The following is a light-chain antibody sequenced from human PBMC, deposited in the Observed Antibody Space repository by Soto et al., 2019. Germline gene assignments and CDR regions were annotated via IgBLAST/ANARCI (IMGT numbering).Light chain of an antibody. CDR2: AAS. CDR3: QQNYSTPLT. J-gene: IGKJ4*01. V-gene: IGKV1-39*01. CDR1: RAITNH. Sequence: DVQLTQSPSPLSASVGDRVSISCRASRAITNHLNWYQQKPGKAPILLVYAASTLETGVPSRFSGSGSGTHFTLTIDNLQPEDVATYFCQQNYSTPLTCGGGTKVEI.